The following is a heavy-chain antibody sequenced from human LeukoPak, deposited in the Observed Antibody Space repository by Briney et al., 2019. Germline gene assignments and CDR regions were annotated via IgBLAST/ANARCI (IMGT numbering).Heavy chain of an antibody. CDR3: ARVEEAAAFNP. V-gene: IGHV3-21*01. Sequence: GGSLRLSCAASGFTFSSYSMNWVRQAPGKGLEWVSSISSSSAYIYYADSVKGRFTISRDNAKNSLYLQMNSPRAEDTAVYYCARVEEAAAFNPWGQGTLVTVSS. D-gene: IGHD6-13*01. CDR2: ISSSSAYI. CDR1: GFTFSSYS. J-gene: IGHJ5*02.